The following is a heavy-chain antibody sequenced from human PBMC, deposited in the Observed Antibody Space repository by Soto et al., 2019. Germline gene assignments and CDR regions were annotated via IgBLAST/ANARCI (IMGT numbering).Heavy chain of an antibody. V-gene: IGHV1-24*01. CDR3: ATDSILGNCSSTSCYTPYRGYYYYGMDV. D-gene: IGHD2-2*02. CDR1: GYTLTELS. CDR2: FDPEDGET. J-gene: IGHJ6*02. Sequence: ASVKVSCKVSGYTLTELSMHWVRQAPGKGLEWMGGFDPEDGETIYAQKFQGRVTMTEDTSTDTAYMEPSSLRSEDTAVYYCATDSILGNCSSTSCYTPYRGYYYYGMDVRGQGTTVTVSS.